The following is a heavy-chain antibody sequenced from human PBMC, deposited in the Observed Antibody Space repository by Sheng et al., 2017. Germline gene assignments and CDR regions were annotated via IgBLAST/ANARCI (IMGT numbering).Heavy chain of an antibody. V-gene: IGHV3-9*03. CDR2: ISWNSGSI. J-gene: IGHJ3*02. CDR1: GFTFDDYA. D-gene: IGHD2-15*01. Sequence: EVQLVESGGGLVQPGRSLRLSCAASGFTFDDYAMHWVRQAPGKGLEWVSGISWNSGSIGYADSVKGRFTISRDNAKNSLYLQMNSLRAEDMALYYCAKDKAMVVSGAFDIWGQGTMVTVSS. CDR3: AKDKAMVVSGAFDI.